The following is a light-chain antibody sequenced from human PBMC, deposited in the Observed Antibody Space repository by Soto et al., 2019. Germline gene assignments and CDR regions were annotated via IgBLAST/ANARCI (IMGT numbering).Light chain of an antibody. CDR3: CSYATSYSGDV. CDR1: SSDVGGYNY. CDR2: DVS. Sequence: SAVTQPGSVSGSPGQSVTISCTGTSSDVGGYNYVSWYQQHPGKAPKLMISDVSKRPSGVPDRCSGSKAGNTASLTISGLQPYDDADDYCCSYATSYSGDVVGSGTNVTV. J-gene: IGLJ1*01. V-gene: IGLV2-11*01.